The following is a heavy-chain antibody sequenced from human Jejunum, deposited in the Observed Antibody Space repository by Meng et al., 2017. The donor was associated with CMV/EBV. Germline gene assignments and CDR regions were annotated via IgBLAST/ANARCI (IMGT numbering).Heavy chain of an antibody. Sequence: CTVSSGTINNYYFRWMRQPPGKGLEWIGYIYYSGSTTYNPSHKRRVTISVDTSKNQFSLKLNSVTAADTAVYYCARHKYSRGWYYFDYWGQGTLVTVSS. J-gene: IGHJ4*02. V-gene: IGHV4-59*01. D-gene: IGHD6-19*01. CDR3: ARHKYSRGWYYFDY. CDR2: IYYSGST. CDR1: SGTINNYY.